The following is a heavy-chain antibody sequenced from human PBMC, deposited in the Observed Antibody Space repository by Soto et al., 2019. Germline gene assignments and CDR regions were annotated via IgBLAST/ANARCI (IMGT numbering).Heavy chain of an antibody. CDR3: ARDSLIGSSSCYYYGMDV. CDR2: ISSSSSYI. D-gene: IGHD6-6*01. J-gene: IGHJ6*02. CDR1: GFTFSSYS. V-gene: IGHV3-21*01. Sequence: GGSLRLSCAASGFTFSSYSMNWVRQAPGKGLEWVSSISSSSSYIYYADSVKGRFTISRDNAKNSLYLQMNSLRAEDAAVYYCARDSLIGSSSCYYYGMDVWGQGTTVTVSS.